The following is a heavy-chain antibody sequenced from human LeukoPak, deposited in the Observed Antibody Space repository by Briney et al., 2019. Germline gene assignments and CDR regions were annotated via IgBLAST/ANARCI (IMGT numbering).Heavy chain of an antibody. CDR1: GFSFSTYS. D-gene: IGHD4/OR15-4a*01. Sequence: PGGSLRLSCEPSGFSFSTYSMNWVRQAPGKGLEWISYISISSTTIYYADSVKGRFTISRDNSKNSLYLQMNNLRDDDTAVYYCARDRGMVNDAFDVWGQGTLVTVSS. V-gene: IGHV3-48*02. CDR2: ISISSTTI. J-gene: IGHJ3*01. CDR3: ARDRGMVNDAFDV.